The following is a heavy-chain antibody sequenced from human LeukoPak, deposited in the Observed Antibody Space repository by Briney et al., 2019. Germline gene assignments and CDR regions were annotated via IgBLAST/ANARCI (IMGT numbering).Heavy chain of an antibody. V-gene: IGHV3-30*04. Sequence: GGSLRLSCAASGFTFSSYVMHWVRQAPGKGLEWVAVISYDGSNKYYADSVKGRFTISRDNSKNTLYLQMNSLRAEDTAVYYCARAVRGVSFDYWGQGTLVTVSS. CDR3: ARAVRGVSFDY. CDR1: GFTFSSYV. CDR2: ISYDGSNK. D-gene: IGHD3-10*01. J-gene: IGHJ4*02.